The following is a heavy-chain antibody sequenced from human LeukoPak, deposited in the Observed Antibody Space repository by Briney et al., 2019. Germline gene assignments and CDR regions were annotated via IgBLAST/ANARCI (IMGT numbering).Heavy chain of an antibody. V-gene: IGHV3-7*03. CDR3: TGGGY. CDR1: RVTLSTYW. D-gene: IGHD2-15*01. J-gene: IGHJ4*02. CDR2: IKEDGSKE. Sequence: PGGSLRLSCAGSRVTLSTYWVNWVRQAPGKGLEWVANIKEDGSKEYYVDSVKGRFTISRDNTKNSLYLQMNSLRDEDTAMYYCTGGGYWGQGTLVTVSA.